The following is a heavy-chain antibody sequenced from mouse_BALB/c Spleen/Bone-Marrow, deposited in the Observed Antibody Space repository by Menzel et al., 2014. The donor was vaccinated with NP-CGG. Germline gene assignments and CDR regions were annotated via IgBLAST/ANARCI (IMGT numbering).Heavy chain of an antibody. V-gene: IGHV7-3*02. J-gene: IGHJ2*01. CDR1: GFTFTDYY. CDR3: ARDKGRVLCVH. D-gene: IGHD1-1*01. CDR2: IRNKANGYTT. Sequence: ELQLLESGGGLAQPGGSLRLSCVTSGFTFTDYYMNWVRQPPGKALERLGFIRNKANGYTTEYSASVNSRFNISRGNYQNIIYLQRNTLRDDDSATCYCARDKGRVLCVHWGQGTPRTSSS.